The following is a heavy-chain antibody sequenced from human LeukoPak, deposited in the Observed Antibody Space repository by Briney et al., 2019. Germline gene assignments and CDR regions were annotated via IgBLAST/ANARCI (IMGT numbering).Heavy chain of an antibody. V-gene: IGHV3-48*03. CDR1: GFTFSSYE. Sequence: GGSLRLSCAASGFTFSSYEMNWVRQAPGKGLEWVSYLSRSGINIYYADSVKGRFTISRGNAKNPLYLQMSSLRAEDTAVYYCARRVIVVGLDYWGQGTLVTVSS. CDR2: LSRSGINI. D-gene: IGHD3-22*01. CDR3: ARRVIVVGLDY. J-gene: IGHJ4*02.